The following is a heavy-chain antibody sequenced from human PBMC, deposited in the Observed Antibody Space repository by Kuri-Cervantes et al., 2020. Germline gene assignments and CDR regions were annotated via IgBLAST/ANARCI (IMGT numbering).Heavy chain of an antibody. Sequence: GGSLRLSCAASGFTFSNAWMNWVRQAPGRGLEWVSYISSDSKNIYYADSVKGRFTISRDNAKTSLYLQMDSLNAEDTAVYYCARRSGGASVITTRYMDVWGKGTTVTVSS. J-gene: IGHJ6*03. CDR1: GFTFSNAW. CDR3: ARRSGGASVITTRYMDV. CDR2: ISSDSKNI. V-gene: IGHV3-48*01. D-gene: IGHD4/OR15-4a*01.